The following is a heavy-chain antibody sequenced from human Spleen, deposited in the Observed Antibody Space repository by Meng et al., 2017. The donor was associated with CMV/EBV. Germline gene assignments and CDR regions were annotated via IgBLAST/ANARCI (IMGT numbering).Heavy chain of an antibody. D-gene: IGHD3-10*01. J-gene: IGHJ6*02. CDR2: ISAYNGNT. CDR1: GYSFTDYY. Sequence: ASVKVSCKASGYSFTDYYMHWVRQAPGQGLEWMGWISAYNGNTNYAQKLQGRVTMTTDTSTSTAYMELRSLRSDDTAVYYCARGPYYYGSGSKRPMDVWGQGTTVTVSS. V-gene: IGHV1-18*04. CDR3: ARGPYYYGSGSKRPMDV.